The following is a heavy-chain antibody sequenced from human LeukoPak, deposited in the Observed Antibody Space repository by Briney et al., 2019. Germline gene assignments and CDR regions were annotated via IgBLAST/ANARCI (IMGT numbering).Heavy chain of an antibody. V-gene: IGHV1-2*02. CDR3: ARGYSSGWKDAFDI. D-gene: IGHD6-19*01. Sequence: ASVKVSFKASGYTFTGYYMHWVRQAPGQGLEWMGWINPNSGSTNYAQKFQGRVTMTRDTSISTAYMELSRLRSDDTAVYYCARGYSSGWKDAFDIWGQGTMVTVSS. CDR1: GYTFTGYY. J-gene: IGHJ3*02. CDR2: INPNSGST.